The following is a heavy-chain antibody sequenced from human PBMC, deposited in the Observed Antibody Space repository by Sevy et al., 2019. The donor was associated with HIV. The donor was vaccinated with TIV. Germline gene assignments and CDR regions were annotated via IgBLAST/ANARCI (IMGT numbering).Heavy chain of an antibody. CDR1: GFIFSNFA. CDR3: TTDPYYDDSTGFQPYFDY. J-gene: IGHJ4*02. D-gene: IGHD3-22*01. Sequence: GGSLRLSCTVSGFIFSNFAMHWVRQAPGKGLEWVGRIKSKTDGGTTDYAAPVKGRFTISRDDSKNTLYLQMNSLKTEDTAVYYCTTDPYYDDSTGFQPYFDYWGQGTLVTVSS. V-gene: IGHV3-15*07. CDR2: IKSKTDGGTT.